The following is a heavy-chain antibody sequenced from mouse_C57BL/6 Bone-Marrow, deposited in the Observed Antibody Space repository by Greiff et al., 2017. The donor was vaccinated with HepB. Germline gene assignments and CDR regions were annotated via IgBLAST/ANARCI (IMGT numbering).Heavy chain of an antibody. J-gene: IGHJ4*01. CDR1: GFTFSSYG. V-gene: IGHV5-6*02. D-gene: IGHD1-1*01. Sequence: EVMLVESGGDLVKPGGSLKLSCAASGFTFSSYGMSWVRQTPDQRLEWVATISSGGSYTYYPDSVKGRFTISRDNATNTLYLQMSSLKSEDSAMSYCARFTGNYAMDFWGQGTSVTVSS. CDR2: ISSGGSYT. CDR3: ARFTGNYAMDF.